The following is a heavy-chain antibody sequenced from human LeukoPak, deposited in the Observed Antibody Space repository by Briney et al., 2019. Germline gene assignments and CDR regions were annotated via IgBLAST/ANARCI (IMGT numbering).Heavy chain of an antibody. CDR2: VYYSGSA. CDR1: GGSISSGFYY. D-gene: IGHD1-26*01. J-gene: IGHJ3*02. V-gene: IGHV4-39*01. Sequence: SETLSLTCTVSGGSISSGFYYWGWIRQPPGKGLEWIGSVYYSGSAYYSPSLKSRVTISVDTSKNQFSLRLSSVTAADTALYYCASSVGANRINAFDMWGQGTMVTVS. CDR3: ASSVGANRINAFDM.